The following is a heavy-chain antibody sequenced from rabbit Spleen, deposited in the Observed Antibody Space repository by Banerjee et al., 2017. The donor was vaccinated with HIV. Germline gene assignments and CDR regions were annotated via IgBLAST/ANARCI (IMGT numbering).Heavy chain of an antibody. CDR3: ARDLTGTSFSTYGMDL. J-gene: IGHJ6*01. Sequence: EQLEESGGGLVKPEGSLTLTCKASGVSLNDKDVMCWVRQAPGKGLEWIACIEVGSSDFTYFATWAKGRFTISKTSSTTVTLQVTRLTAADTATYFCARDLTGTSFSTYGMDLWGQGTLVTVS. V-gene: IGHV1S45*01. CDR1: GVSLNDKDV. CDR2: IEVGSSDFT. D-gene: IGHD7-1*01.